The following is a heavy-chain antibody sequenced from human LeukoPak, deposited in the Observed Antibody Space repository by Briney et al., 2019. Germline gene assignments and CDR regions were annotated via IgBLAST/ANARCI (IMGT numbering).Heavy chain of an antibody. CDR3: AKTGHYYDSSGYYSRFDY. J-gene: IGHJ4*02. CDR1: GFTFSSYA. V-gene: IGHV3-23*01. CDR2: ISGSGGST. Sequence: GGSLRLSCAASGFTFSSYAMSWVRQAPGKGLEWVSAISGSGGSTYYADSVKGRFTISRDNSKNTLYLQMNSLRAGDTAVYYCAKTGHYYDSSGYYSRFDYWGQGTLVTVSS. D-gene: IGHD3-22*01.